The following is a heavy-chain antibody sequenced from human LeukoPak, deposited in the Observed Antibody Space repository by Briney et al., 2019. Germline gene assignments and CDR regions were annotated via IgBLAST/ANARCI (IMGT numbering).Heavy chain of an antibody. CDR3: ARNLDILTCHNYFDY. D-gene: IGHD3-9*01. V-gene: IGHV1-8*01. CDR2: MNPNRGNT. Sequence: ASVKVSCKASGYTFTSYDINWVRQATGQGLEWMGWMNPNRGNTGYAHKFQGRVTMTRNTSISTAYMDLSSLRSEDTAVYYCARNLDILTCHNYFDYWGQGTLVTVSS. J-gene: IGHJ4*02. CDR1: GYTFTSYD.